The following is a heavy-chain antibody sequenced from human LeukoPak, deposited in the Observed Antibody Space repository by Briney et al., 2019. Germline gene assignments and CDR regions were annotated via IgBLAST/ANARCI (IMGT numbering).Heavy chain of an antibody. J-gene: IGHJ4*02. V-gene: IGHV3-30*04. D-gene: IGHD3-22*01. CDR2: TSNDGNNK. CDR1: GFTFSRYA. CDR3: ARGLAYNYDSSAYFLDY. Sequence: PGGSLRLSCAASGFTFSRYAMHWVRQAPGKGLEWVAVTSNDGNNKYYGDSVKGRFTISRDNSKNTLYLQMNSLRVEDTAVYYCARGLAYNYDSSAYFLDYWGQGTLVTVSS.